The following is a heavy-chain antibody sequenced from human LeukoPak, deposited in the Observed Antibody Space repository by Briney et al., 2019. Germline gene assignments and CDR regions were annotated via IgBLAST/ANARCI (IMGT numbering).Heavy chain of an antibody. Sequence: SSETLSLTCTVSGGSVSSGSYYWSWIRQPPGKGLEWIGYIYYSGSTNYNPSLKSRVTISVDTSKNQFSLKLSSVTAADTAVYYCARGGALRFLEWFAPDAFDIWGQGTMVTVSS. J-gene: IGHJ3*02. CDR3: ARGGALRFLEWFAPDAFDI. CDR2: IYYSGST. V-gene: IGHV4-61*01. CDR1: GGSVSSGSYY. D-gene: IGHD3-3*01.